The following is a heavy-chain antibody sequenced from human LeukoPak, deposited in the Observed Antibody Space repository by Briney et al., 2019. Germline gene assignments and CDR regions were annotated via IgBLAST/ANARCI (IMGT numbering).Heavy chain of an antibody. V-gene: IGHV4-59*12. Sequence: SETLSLTCTVSGGSISSYYWSWIRQPPGKGLEWIGYIYYSGSTNYNPSLKSRVTISVDTSKNQFSLKLSSVTAADTAVYYCARDYDFWSGYMDVWGKVTTVTVSS. CDR3: ARDYDFWSGYMDV. J-gene: IGHJ6*04. D-gene: IGHD3-3*01. CDR1: GGSISSYY. CDR2: IYYSGST.